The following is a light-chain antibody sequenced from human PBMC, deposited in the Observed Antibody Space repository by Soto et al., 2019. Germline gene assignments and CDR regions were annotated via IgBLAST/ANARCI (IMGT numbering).Light chain of an antibody. Sequence: EIVMTQSPATLSVSPGDRATLSCRASQCIDTNLAWHQRKPGQAPRLLLYGASFRAVGVPARFSGSGSGTEFTLTISSLQSEDLASYYCQQYNSCYTFGQGTKLEIK. CDR2: GAS. CDR1: QCIDTN. CDR3: QQYNSCYT. J-gene: IGKJ2*01. V-gene: IGKV3-15*01.